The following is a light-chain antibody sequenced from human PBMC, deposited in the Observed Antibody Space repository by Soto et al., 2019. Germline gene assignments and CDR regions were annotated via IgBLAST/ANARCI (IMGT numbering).Light chain of an antibody. CDR2: DVS. J-gene: IGLJ2*01. CDR1: SSDVGGYKY. Sequence: QSALTQPASVSGSPGQSITISCTGTSSDVGGYKYVFWYQQHPGKAPKLMIYDVSNRPSGVSNRFSGSKSGNTASLTISGLQAGDEADYYCSSYTSSSTLVFGGGTKLTVL. CDR3: SSYTSSSTLV. V-gene: IGLV2-14*01.